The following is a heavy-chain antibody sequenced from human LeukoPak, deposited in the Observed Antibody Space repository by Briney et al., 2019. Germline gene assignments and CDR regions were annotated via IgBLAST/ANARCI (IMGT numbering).Heavy chain of an antibody. CDR1: GYTFTSYA. J-gene: IGHJ4*02. Sequence: ASLNVSCKASGYTFTSYAMHWVRQPPGQRLEWMGWINDGDGNTNYSQQFQGRITITRATSASTAYMELSSLRSEDTAVFYCGRDRVATYDILTGSFDYWLQGTLATVSS. CDR3: GRDRVATYDILTGSFDY. V-gene: IGHV1-3*01. D-gene: IGHD3-9*01. CDR2: INDGDGNT.